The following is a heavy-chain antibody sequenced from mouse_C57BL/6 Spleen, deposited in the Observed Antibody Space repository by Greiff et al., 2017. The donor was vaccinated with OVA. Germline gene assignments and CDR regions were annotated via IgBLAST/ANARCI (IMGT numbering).Heavy chain of an antibody. CDR1: GYTFTSYW. Sequence: VQLQQPGAELVKPGASVKLSCKASGYTFTSYWMQWVKQRPGQGLEWIGEIDPSDSYTNYNQKFKGKATLTVDTSSSTAYMQLISLTSEDSAVYYCVFYGSGYSFAYWGQGTLVTVSA. CDR3: VFYGSGYSFAY. CDR2: IDPSDSYT. D-gene: IGHD1-1*01. J-gene: IGHJ3*01. V-gene: IGHV1-50*01.